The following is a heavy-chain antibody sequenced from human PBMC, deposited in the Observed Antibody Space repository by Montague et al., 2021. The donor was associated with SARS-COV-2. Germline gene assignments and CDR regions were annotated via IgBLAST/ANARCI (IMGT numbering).Heavy chain of an antibody. Sequence: SLRLSCAASGFTFTNYYMNWVRQAPGKGLEWVSSISSDSRNRSEADSVQGRFTISRANTKKSLYLQMSSLRVEDAAVYYCAWDIEQWLAAGWFFGMDVWGQGTTVTVSS. V-gene: IGHV3-21*01. CDR3: AWDIEQWLAAGWFFGMDV. D-gene: IGHD6-19*01. J-gene: IGHJ6*02. CDR2: ISSDSRNR. CDR1: GFTFTNYY.